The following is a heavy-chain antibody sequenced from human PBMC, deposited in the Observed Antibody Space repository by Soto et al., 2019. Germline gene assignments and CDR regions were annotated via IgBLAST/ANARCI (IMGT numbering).Heavy chain of an antibody. Sequence: QLQLQESGPGLLKPSETLSLTCIVSGDSISTSTYYWGWIRQPPGKGLEWIGNIYYTGRTYYNPSLKSRITISVDTSENQFSLSLRSVTAADTAIYHCARWIPYSSFDRWGQGTLVTVSS. CDR3: ARWIPYSSFDR. CDR1: GDSISTSTYY. V-gene: IGHV4-39*01. CDR2: IYYTGRT. D-gene: IGHD2-15*01. J-gene: IGHJ4*02.